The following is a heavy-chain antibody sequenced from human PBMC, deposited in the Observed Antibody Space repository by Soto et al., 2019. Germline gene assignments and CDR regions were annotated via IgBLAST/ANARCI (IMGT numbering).Heavy chain of an antibody. D-gene: IGHD2-21*01. CDR1: GFTLSSYG. Sequence: GGSLRLSCEVSGFTLSSYGMNWVRQAQGQGLKWVSYISSSSCTIYYADSVKGRFTISRDNAKNSLFLQMNSLRDEDTAVYYCARREVVPSYYYGMDVWGQGTTVTVSS. CDR2: ISSSSCTI. J-gene: IGHJ6*02. V-gene: IGHV3-48*02. CDR3: ARREVVPSYYYGMDV.